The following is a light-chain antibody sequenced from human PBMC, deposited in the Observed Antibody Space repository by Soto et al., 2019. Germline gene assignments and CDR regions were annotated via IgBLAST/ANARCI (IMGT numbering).Light chain of an antibody. CDR1: QSISSY. V-gene: IGKV1-39*01. CDR3: QKSYSTPRT. Sequence: DIPMTQSPSSLSAFVGGRVNITFRASQSISSYLNWYQQKPGKAPKLLIYAASSLQSGVPSRFSGSGSGTDFTLTISSLQPEDFATYYCQKSYSTPRTCGQGTKVDIK. CDR2: AAS. J-gene: IGKJ1*01.